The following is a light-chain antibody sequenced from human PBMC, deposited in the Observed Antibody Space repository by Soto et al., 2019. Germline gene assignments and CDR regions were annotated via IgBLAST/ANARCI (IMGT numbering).Light chain of an antibody. J-gene: IGLJ3*02. CDR1: SSNIGSNS. Sequence: QSVVTQPPSASGTPGQRVTISCSGSSSNIGSNSVSWYQQVPGTAPKLLIYNNNQRPSGVPDRFSGSNSGTSASLAISGLRSEDEADYYCAAWDDSLSGGVFGGGTKVTVL. CDR2: NNN. V-gene: IGLV1-47*02. CDR3: AAWDDSLSGGV.